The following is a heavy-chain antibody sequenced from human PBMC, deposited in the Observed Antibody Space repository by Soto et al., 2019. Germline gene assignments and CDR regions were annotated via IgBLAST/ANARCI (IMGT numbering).Heavy chain of an antibody. CDR3: ARDREVGYYYYGMDV. Sequence: GKGLEWIGYIYYSGSTYYNPSLKSRVTISVGTSKNQFSLKLSSVTAADTAVYYCARDREVGYYYYGMDVWGQGTTVSV. D-gene: IGHD1-26*01. V-gene: IGHV4-31*02. J-gene: IGHJ6*02. CDR2: IYYSGST.